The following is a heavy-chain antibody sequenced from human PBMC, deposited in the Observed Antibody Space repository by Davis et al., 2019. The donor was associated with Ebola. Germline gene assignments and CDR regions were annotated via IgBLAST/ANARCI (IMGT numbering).Heavy chain of an antibody. Sequence: GESLKISCAASGFTFSSYAMHWVRQAPGKGLEWVAVISYDGSNKYYADSVKGRFTISRDNSKNTLYLQMNSLRAEDTAVYYCARDQVVVVPAATLLYYYGMDVWGQGTTVTVSS. CDR1: GFTFSSYA. J-gene: IGHJ6*02. V-gene: IGHV3-30-3*01. CDR3: ARDQVVVVPAATLLYYYGMDV. CDR2: ISYDGSNK. D-gene: IGHD2-2*01.